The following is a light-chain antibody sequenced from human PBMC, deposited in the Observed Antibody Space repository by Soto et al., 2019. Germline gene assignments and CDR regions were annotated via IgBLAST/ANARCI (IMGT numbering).Light chain of an antibody. CDR3: QQYENLPT. Sequence: DILLTQSPSSLSASVGDRVNITCRASQGINTDLAWYQQKPGKAPKSLIYDASNLEAGVPSRFRGSGSGTDFTFTISRLQPEDIATYYCQQYENLPTFGQGTRLEIK. J-gene: IGKJ5*01. CDR1: QGINTD. CDR2: DAS. V-gene: IGKV1-33*01.